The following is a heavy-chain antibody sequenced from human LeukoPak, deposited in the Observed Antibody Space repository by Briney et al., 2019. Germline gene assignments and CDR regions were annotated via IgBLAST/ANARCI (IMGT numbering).Heavy chain of an antibody. D-gene: IGHD3-3*01. J-gene: IGHJ6*02. Sequence: GGSLRLSCAASGFTFSSYAMSWVRQAPGKGLEWVSAISGSGGSTYYADSVKGRFTISRDNSKNTLYLQMNSLRAEDTAVYYCAKSAYYDFWSGYYTRPDYCGMDVWGQGTTVTVSS. CDR3: AKSAYYDFWSGYYTRPDYCGMDV. V-gene: IGHV3-23*01. CDR1: GFTFSSYA. CDR2: ISGSGGST.